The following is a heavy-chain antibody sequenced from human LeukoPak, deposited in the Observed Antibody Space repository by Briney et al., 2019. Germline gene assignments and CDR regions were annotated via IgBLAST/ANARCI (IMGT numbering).Heavy chain of an antibody. CDR1: GGSLSSSSYY. J-gene: IGHJ3*02. CDR2: IYYSGST. CDR3: ARRQRFRAKYYDYVWGSYRHDAFDI. V-gene: IGHV4-39*01. D-gene: IGHD3-16*02. Sequence: SETLSLTCTVSGGSLSSSSYYWGWIRQPPGKGLEWIGSIYYSGSTYYNPSLKSRVTISVDTSNNQFSLKLSSVTAADTAVYYCARRQRFRAKYYDYVWGSYRHDAFDIWGQGTMVTVSS.